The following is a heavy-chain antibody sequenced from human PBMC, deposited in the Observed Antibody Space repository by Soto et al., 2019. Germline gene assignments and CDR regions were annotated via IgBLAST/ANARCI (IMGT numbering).Heavy chain of an antibody. J-gene: IGHJ5*02. D-gene: IGHD4-4*01. Sequence: QVQLVESGGGVVQPGTSLRLSCAASGLTFSSYGMHWVRQAPGKGLEWVAVISYDGSNKYYADSVKGRFTISRDNSKKTLYLQMYSLRAEDTAVYYCANVHSNYENWFDPWGQGTLVTVSS. CDR1: GLTFSSYG. CDR2: ISYDGSNK. V-gene: IGHV3-30*18. CDR3: ANVHSNYENWFDP.